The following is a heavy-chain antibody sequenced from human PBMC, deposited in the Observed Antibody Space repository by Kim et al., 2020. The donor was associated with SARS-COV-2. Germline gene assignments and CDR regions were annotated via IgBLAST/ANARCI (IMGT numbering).Heavy chain of an antibody. CDR3: ARDRGAILNYIDS. V-gene: IGHV3-33*01. Sequence: GGSLRLSCEASGFTFSSYGMHWVRQAPGKGLEWVAVIWYDGSNKYYGDSVKGRFTISRDNSNDMLYLQINSLRDEDTAVYYCARDRGAILNYIDSWGQGTLVTVSS. CDR2: IWYDGSNK. D-gene: IGHD3-10*01. CDR1: GFTFSSYG. J-gene: IGHJ4*02.